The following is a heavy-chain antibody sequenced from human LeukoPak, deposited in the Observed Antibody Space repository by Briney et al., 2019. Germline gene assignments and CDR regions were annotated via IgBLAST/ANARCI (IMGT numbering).Heavy chain of an antibody. J-gene: IGHJ4*02. D-gene: IGHD3-22*01. V-gene: IGHV6-1*01. CDR2: TYYRSKWYN. CDR3: ARDLSSEDYYDSSGYEYYFDY. CDR1: GDSVSSNSAA. Sequence: SQTLSLTCAISGDSVSSNSAAWTWIRQSPSRGLEWLGRTYYRSKWYNGYAVSVKSRITINPDTSKNQFSLQLNSVTPEDTAVYYCARDLSSEDYYDSSGYEYYFDYWGQGTLVTVSS.